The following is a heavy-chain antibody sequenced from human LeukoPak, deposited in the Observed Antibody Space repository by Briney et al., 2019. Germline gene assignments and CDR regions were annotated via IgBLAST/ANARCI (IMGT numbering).Heavy chain of an antibody. CDR3: ARARRWNAAVEGWWFDP. J-gene: IGHJ5*02. D-gene: IGHD1-1*01. V-gene: IGHV4-59*01. Sequence: SETLSLTYTVSGGSISNYYWSWIRQSPVKGLEWIGFIYYSGSTNYNPSLRSRVTISVDTSKNQFSLKLSSVTAADTAVYYCARARRWNAAVEGWWFDPWGQGTLVTVSS. CDR1: GGSISNYY. CDR2: IYYSGST.